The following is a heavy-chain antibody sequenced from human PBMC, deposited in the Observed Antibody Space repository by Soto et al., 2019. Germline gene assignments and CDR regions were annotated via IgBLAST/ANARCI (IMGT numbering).Heavy chain of an antibody. D-gene: IGHD1-26*01. V-gene: IGHV4-61*01. CDR2: IYYSGST. CDR1: GGSVSSGSYY. CDR3: ARGLPSGSQFPYYNYYGIDV. J-gene: IGHJ6*02. Sequence: PSETLSLTCTVSGGSVSSGSYYWSWIRQPPGKGLEWIGYIYYSGSTNYNPSLKSRVTITVDTSKNQFSLKLSSVTAADTAVYYCARGLPSGSQFPYYNYYGIDVWGQGTTVTVSS.